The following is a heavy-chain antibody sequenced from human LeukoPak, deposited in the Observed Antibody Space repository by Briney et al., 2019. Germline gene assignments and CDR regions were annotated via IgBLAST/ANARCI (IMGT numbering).Heavy chain of an antibody. CDR1: GYPFTTYY. CDR3: ARISWGVGVTVGWFDP. D-gene: IGHD1-26*01. Sequence: ASVKVSCKASGYPFTTYYIHWVRQAPGQGLERMGMISPNDTSTSYAQKFQGRVTMTRDTSTSTVYMDLNNLRSEDTAVYYCARISWGVGVTVGWFDPWGQGTLVTVSS. V-gene: IGHV1-46*01. CDR2: ISPNDTST. J-gene: IGHJ5*02.